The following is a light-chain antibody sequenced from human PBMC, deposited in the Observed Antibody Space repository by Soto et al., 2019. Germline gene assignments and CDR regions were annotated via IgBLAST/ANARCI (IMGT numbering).Light chain of an antibody. V-gene: IGKV1-17*01. CDR2: FAS. CDR1: RDIGND. CDR3: LQYHSYPRT. J-gene: IGKJ4*01. Sequence: DIQMTQSPSSLSASVGDRVTIACRASRDIGNDLGWYQQKPGEAPKRLISFASSLESGVPSRFSGSGSGTGFTLAISSPQPEDFATYYCLQYHSYPRTFGGGTKVEI.